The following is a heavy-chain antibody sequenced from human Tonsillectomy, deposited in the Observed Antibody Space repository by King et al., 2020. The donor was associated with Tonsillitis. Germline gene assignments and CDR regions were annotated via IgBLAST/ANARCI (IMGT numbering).Heavy chain of an antibody. CDR3: AKDGIGLSDWFFYL. Sequence: VQLVESGGGVVQPGRSLRRSCAASGFTFGNYGMHGVRQAPGKGMEWVVIIAYDASYENDADSVKGRFAISRDNSKNPLYLEMNSLRVEDTAVYYCAKDGIGLSDWFFYLWGRGTLVTVSS. D-gene: IGHD3-16*01. CDR2: IAYDASYE. CDR1: GFTFGNYG. V-gene: IGHV3-30*18. J-gene: IGHJ2*01.